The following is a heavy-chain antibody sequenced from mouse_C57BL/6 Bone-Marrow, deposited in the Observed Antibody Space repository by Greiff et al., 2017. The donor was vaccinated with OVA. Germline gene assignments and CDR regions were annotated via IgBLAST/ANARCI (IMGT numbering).Heavy chain of an antibody. CDR1: GFSLTSYG. J-gene: IGHJ1*03. D-gene: IGHD1-1*01. V-gene: IGHV2-2*01. Sequence: QVQLKQSGPGLVQPSQSLSITCTVSGFSLTSYGVHWVRQSPGKGLEWLGVIWSGGSTDYNAAFISRLSISKDNSKSQVFFKMNSLQADDTAIYYCASYYYGSSYVGWYVDVWGTGTTVTVSS. CDR2: IWSGGST. CDR3: ASYYYGSSYVGWYVDV.